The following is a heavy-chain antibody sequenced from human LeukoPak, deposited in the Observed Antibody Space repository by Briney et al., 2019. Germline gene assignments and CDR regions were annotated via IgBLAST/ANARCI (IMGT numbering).Heavy chain of an antibody. CDR3: AKDAKVLVVVPAAVDY. V-gene: IGHV3-30*18. CDR1: GFTFSSYG. J-gene: IGHJ4*02. CDR2: ISYDGSNK. D-gene: IGHD2-2*01. Sequence: PGRSLRLYCAASGFTFSSYGMHWVRQAAGKGLEWVAVISYDGSNKYYADSVKGRFTISRDNSKNTLYLQMNSLRAEDTAVYYCAKDAKVLVVVPAAVDYWGQGTLVTVSS.